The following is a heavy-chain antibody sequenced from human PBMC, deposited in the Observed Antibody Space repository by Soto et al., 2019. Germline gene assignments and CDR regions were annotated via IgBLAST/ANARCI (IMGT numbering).Heavy chain of an antibody. Sequence: PSETLSLTCTVSGGSISSSSYYWGWIRQPPGKGLEWIGSIYYSGSTYYNPSLKSRVTISVDTSKNQFSLKLSSVAAADTAVYYCARLGLNYGMDVWGQGTTVT. CDR3: ARLGLNYGMDV. J-gene: IGHJ6*02. V-gene: IGHV4-39*01. CDR2: IYYSGST. D-gene: IGHD2-2*03. CDR1: GGSISSSSYY.